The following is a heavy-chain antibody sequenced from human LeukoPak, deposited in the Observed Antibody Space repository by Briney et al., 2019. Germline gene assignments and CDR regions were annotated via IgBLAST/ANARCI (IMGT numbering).Heavy chain of an antibody. V-gene: IGHV4-61*01. Sequence: SETLSLTCTVSGGSVSSGSYYWSWIRQPPGKGLEWIGCIYYSGSTNYNPSLKSRVTISVDTSKNQFSLKLSSVTAADTAVYYCARAALLWFGESDYWGQGTLVTVSS. CDR2: IYYSGST. D-gene: IGHD3-10*01. CDR1: GGSVSSGSYY. CDR3: ARAALLWFGESDY. J-gene: IGHJ4*02.